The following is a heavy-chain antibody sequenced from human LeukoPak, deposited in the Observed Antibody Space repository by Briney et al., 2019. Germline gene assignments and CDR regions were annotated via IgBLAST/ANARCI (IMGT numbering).Heavy chain of an antibody. V-gene: IGHV4-59*01. Sequence: PSETLSLTCTVPGGSISGYSWNWLRQTPGKGLEWIGYIYYSGNTNYNPSLKSRVTISVDTTNNQFSLRLTSVTAADTAMYYCARGSNYDGSGYYHDYWGQGTLVTVSS. CDR3: ARGSNYDGSGYYHDY. J-gene: IGHJ4*02. CDR1: GGSISGYS. D-gene: IGHD3-22*01. CDR2: IYYSGNT.